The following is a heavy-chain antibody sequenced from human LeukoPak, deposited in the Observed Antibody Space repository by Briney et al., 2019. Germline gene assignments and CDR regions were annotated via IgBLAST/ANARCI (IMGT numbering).Heavy chain of an antibody. CDR2: IIPIFGTA. V-gene: IGHV1-69*13. Sequence: SVKVSCKASGGTFSSYAISWVRQAPGQGLEWMGGIIPIFGTANYAQKFQGRVTITADESTSTAYVELSSLRSEDTAVYYCARVAYCGGDCYQQAPYFDYWGQGTLVT. J-gene: IGHJ4*02. D-gene: IGHD2-21*02. CDR1: GGTFSSYA. CDR3: ARVAYCGGDCYQQAPYFDY.